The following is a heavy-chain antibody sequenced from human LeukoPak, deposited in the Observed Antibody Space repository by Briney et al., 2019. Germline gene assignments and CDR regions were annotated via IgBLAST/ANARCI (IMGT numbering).Heavy chain of an antibody. J-gene: IGHJ4*02. CDR3: ARDRYCSSSSCYAGFDY. Sequence: GGSLRLSCATSGFTFSTYSMNWVRQAPWKGLEWVSYISSSNSLYYADSVKGRFTISRDNAKNSLFLQMNSLRAEDTAVYYCARDRYCSSSSCYAGFDYWGQGTLVTVSS. CDR2: ISSSNSL. CDR1: GFTFSTYS. D-gene: IGHD2-2*01. V-gene: IGHV3-48*04.